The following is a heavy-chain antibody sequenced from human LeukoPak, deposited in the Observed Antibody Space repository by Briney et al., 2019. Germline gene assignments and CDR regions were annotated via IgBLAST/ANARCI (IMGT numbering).Heavy chain of an antibody. CDR3: ARQGYDSSGSSYGMDV. D-gene: IGHD3-22*01. J-gene: IGHJ6*02. Sequence: GESLKISCKGSGYSFTSYWIGWVRQRPGKGLEWMGIVYPGDSDIRYSPSFQGQVTISADKSISTAYLQWSGLKASDTAMYFCARQGYDSSGSSYGMDVWGQGTTVTVSS. CDR2: VYPGDSDI. V-gene: IGHV5-51*01. CDR1: GYSFTSYW.